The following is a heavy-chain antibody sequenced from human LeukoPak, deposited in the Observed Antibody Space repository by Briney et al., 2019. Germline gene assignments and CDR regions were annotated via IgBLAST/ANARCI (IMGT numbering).Heavy chain of an antibody. Sequence: GGSLRLSCEASGFTFSDYYMSWIRQAPGKGLEWISYITSSCSTVDYADSVKGRFTVSRDNAKNSLYLLMNSLRAEDTAVYYCARSSRELGGYAPWELMPPFDYWGQGTLVTVSS. CDR1: GFTFSDYY. CDR3: ARSSRELGGYAPWELMPPFDY. J-gene: IGHJ4*02. V-gene: IGHV3-11*04. D-gene: IGHD1-7*01. CDR2: ITSSCSTV.